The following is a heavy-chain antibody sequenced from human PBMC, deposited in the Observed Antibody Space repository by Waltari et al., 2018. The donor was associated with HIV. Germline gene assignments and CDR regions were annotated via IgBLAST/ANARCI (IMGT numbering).Heavy chain of an antibody. CDR2: IYYRWST. J-gene: IGHJ5*02. V-gene: IGHV4-59*01. CDR3: AAAGSWLPWFDP. CDR1: GGSLSSYY. D-gene: IGHD1-26*01. Sequence: QVQLQESGPGLVKPSETLSLTCPVSGGSLSSYYWSWIRQPPGKGRVWIGYIYYRWSTNYNPSLKSRVTISVDTSKNQFSLKLSSVTAADTAVYYCAAAGSWLPWFDPWGQGTLVTVSS.